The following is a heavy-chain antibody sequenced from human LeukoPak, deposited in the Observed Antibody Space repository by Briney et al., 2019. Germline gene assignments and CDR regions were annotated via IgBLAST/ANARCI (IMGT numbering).Heavy chain of an antibody. CDR1: GGSISSYY. V-gene: IGHV4-59*12. Sequence: PPETLSLTCTVSGGSISSYYWSWIRQPPGKGLEWIGYIYYSGSTNYNPSLKSRVTISVDTSKNQFSLKLSSVTAADTAVYYCARDRVGYGTDYWGQGTLVTVPS. CDR3: ARDRVGYGTDY. CDR2: IYYSGST. D-gene: IGHD5-12*01. J-gene: IGHJ4*02.